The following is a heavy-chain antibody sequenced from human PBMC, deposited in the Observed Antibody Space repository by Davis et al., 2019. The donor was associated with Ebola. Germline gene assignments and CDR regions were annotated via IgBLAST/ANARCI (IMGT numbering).Heavy chain of an antibody. CDR3: ARSGYCSSTSWRKGCWFDP. D-gene: IGHD2-2*01. Sequence: PSETLSLTCAVYGGSFSGYYWSWIRQPPGKGLEWIGEINHSGSTNYNPSLKSRVTISVDTSKNQFSLKLSSVTAADTAVYYCARSGYCSSTSWRKGCWFDPWGQGTLVTVSS. CDR2: INHSGST. J-gene: IGHJ5*02. V-gene: IGHV4-34*01. CDR1: GGSFSGYY.